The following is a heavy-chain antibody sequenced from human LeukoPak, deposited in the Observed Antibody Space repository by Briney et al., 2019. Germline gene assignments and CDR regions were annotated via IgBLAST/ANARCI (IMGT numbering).Heavy chain of an antibody. CDR2: ISWNSDYI. CDR3: AKDRYRSGSYSHFDY. V-gene: IGHV3-9*01. D-gene: IGHD1-26*01. Sequence: PGGSLRLSCTASGFTFDDYAMHWVRHAPGKGLEWVSGISWNSDYIGYADSVKGRFTISRDNAKNSLYLQVNSLRAEDTALYYCAKDRYRSGSYSHFDYWGQGTLVTVSS. J-gene: IGHJ4*02. CDR1: GFTFDDYA.